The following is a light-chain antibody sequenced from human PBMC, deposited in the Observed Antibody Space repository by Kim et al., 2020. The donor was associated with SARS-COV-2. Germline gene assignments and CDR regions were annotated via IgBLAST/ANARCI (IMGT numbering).Light chain of an antibody. V-gene: IGKV1-5*01. CDR2: DAS. J-gene: IGKJ2*01. CDR3: QQYNTYPYT. Sequence: SASVGDRVTITCRASQSISSWLAWYQQKPGKAPKVLIYDASSLQSGLPSRFSGGGSGTEFTLSISSLQPDDFATYYCQQYNTYPYTFGQGTKLEI. CDR1: QSISSW.